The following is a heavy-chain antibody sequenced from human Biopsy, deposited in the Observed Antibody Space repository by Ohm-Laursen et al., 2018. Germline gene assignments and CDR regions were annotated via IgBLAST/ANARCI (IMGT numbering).Heavy chain of an antibody. V-gene: IGHV3-74*03. D-gene: IGHD1-7*01. CDR1: GFTFSNYW. Sequence: SLRLSCTASGFTFSNYWMHWVRQPPGEGLVWVSRIKSDGTTMYADFVRGRFTLSRDNEKNTLDLQMNGLTVEDTAVYYCVRDGNYRLGQWGQGTLVTASS. CDR3: VRDGNYRLGQ. CDR2: IKSDGTT. J-gene: IGHJ4*02.